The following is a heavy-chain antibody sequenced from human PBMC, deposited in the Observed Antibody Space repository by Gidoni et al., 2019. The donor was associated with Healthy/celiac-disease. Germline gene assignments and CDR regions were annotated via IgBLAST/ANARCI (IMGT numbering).Heavy chain of an antibody. Sequence: EVQLVESGGGLVKPGGSLRLSCAASGFTFSNAWMSWVRQAPGRGLGLVGRIKSKTDGGTTDYAAPVKGRFTISRDDSKNTLYLQMNSLKTEDTAVYYCTAERRFGEAPGDAFDIWGQGTMVTVSS. CDR1: GFTFSNAW. J-gene: IGHJ3*02. CDR3: TAERRFGEAPGDAFDI. V-gene: IGHV3-15*01. D-gene: IGHD3-10*01. CDR2: IKSKTDGGTT.